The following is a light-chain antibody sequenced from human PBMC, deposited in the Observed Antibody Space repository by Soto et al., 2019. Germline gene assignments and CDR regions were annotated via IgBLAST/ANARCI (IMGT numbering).Light chain of an antibody. CDR1: QSISSW. J-gene: IGKJ1*01. V-gene: IGKV1-5*01. CDR3: QQYNSYAWT. CDR2: DAS. Sequence: GDRVTITCRASQSISSWLAWYQQKPGNAPKLLIYDASSLESGVPSRFSGSGSGTEFTLTISSLQPDDFATYYCQQYNSYAWTFGQGTKVEIK.